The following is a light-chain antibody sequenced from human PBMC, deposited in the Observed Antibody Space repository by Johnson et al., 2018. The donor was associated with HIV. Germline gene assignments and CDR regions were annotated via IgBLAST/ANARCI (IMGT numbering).Light chain of an antibody. CDR2: ENN. Sequence: QSVLTQPPSVSAAPGQTVTITCSGSSSNIGHNYVSWYQQLPGTAPKILIYENNKRPSGIPDRFSGSKSGPSATLGIAGLHTGDEAAYYCGTWDNSLSTGGVFGTGTKVTVL. CDR3: GTWDNSLSTGGV. V-gene: IGLV1-51*02. CDR1: SSNIGHNY. J-gene: IGLJ1*01.